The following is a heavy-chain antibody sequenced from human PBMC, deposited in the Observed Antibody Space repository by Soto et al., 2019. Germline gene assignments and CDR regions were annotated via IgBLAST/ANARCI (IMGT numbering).Heavy chain of an antibody. Sequence: SATLSLTCTVSGGSISSYYWSWIRQPPGKGLEWIGYIYYSGSTTYNPSLKSRVTMSVATSKNQFSLKLSSVTAADTAVYYCARDRLRPACDSSSWYPKWGMDVWGQGTTVTLS. J-gene: IGHJ6*02. V-gene: IGHV4-59*12. CDR3: ARDRLRPACDSSSWYPKWGMDV. CDR2: IYYSGST. CDR1: GGSISSYY. D-gene: IGHD6-13*01.